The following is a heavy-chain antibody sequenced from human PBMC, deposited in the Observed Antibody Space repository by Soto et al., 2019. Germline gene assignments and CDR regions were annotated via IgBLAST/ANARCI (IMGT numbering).Heavy chain of an antibody. D-gene: IGHD6-13*01. Sequence: QLQLQESGPGLVKPSETLSLTCTVSGGSISSSSYYWGWIRQPPGKGLEWIGSIYYSGSTYYNPSLKSRVTISVDTSKNQFSLKLSSVTAADTAVYYCARIAAAGTVYYYYGMDVWGQGTTVTVSS. CDR2: IYYSGST. J-gene: IGHJ6*02. CDR1: GGSISSSSYY. CDR3: ARIAAAGTVYYYYGMDV. V-gene: IGHV4-39*01.